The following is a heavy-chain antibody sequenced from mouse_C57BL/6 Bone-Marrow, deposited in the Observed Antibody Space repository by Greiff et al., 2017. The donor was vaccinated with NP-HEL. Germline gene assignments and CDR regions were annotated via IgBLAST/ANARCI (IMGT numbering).Heavy chain of an antibody. J-gene: IGHJ4*01. V-gene: IGHV5-16*01. CDR1: GFTFSDYY. Sequence: EVKLVESEGGLVQPGRSMKLSCTASGFTFSDYYMAWVRQVPEKGLEWVANINYDGSSTYYLDSLKSRFIISRDNAKNILYLQMSSLKSEDTATYYCARDDPITTDAMDYWGQGTSVTVSS. D-gene: IGHD1-1*01. CDR3: ARDDPITTDAMDY. CDR2: INYDGSST.